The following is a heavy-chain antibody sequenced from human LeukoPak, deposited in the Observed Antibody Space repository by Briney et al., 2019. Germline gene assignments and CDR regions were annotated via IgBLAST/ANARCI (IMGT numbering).Heavy chain of an antibody. CDR3: ARVSGYYYSDY. CDR2: INPSGGST. D-gene: IGHD3-22*01. V-gene: IGHV1-46*01. Sequence: ASVKVSCKASGYTFTSYYMHRVRQAPGQGLEWMGIINPSGGSTSYAQKFQGRVTMTRDTSLSTAYMELSRLRSDDTAVYYCARVSGYYYSDYWGQGTLVTVSS. J-gene: IGHJ4*02. CDR1: GYTFTSYY.